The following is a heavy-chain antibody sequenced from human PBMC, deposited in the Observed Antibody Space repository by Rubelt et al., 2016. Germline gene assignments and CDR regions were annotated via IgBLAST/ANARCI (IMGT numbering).Heavy chain of an antibody. CDR3: ARRLLWFGVDY. D-gene: IGHD3-10*01. V-gene: IGHV4-59*01. Sequence: QVQLQESGPGLVKPSETLSLTCTVSGGSISSYYWSWIRQPPGKGLEWIGYIYYSGSTNSNPSLKGRVTISVDTSKNQVCLKLRSVTAADTAWYYCARRLLWFGVDYWGQGTLVTVSS. CDR1: GGSISSYY. CDR2: IYYSGST. J-gene: IGHJ4*02.